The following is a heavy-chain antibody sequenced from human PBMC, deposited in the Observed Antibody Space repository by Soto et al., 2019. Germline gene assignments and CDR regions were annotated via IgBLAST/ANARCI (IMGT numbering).Heavy chain of an antibody. V-gene: IGHV3-23*01. CDR1: GFSFRGFA. D-gene: IGHD6-19*01. CDR3: AREDTGSGALDY. Sequence: EVQLLESGGGVVQPGGSLRLSCVASGFSFRGFAMSWVRQAPGEGLEWVVGISDSGATTYYADYVRGQFTISRDNSRNKVFLQINYLRAEATASYYCAREDTGSGALDYRGQGTLVTVSS. J-gene: IGHJ4*02. CDR2: ISDSGATT.